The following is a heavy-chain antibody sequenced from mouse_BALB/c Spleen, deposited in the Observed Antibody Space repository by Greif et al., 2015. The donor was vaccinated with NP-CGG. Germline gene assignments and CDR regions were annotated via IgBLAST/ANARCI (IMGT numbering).Heavy chain of an antibody. V-gene: IGHV1S81*02. CDR2: INPSNGGT. CDR3: TRGRYDGNYAMDY. Sequence: QVQLQQSGAELVKPGASVKLSCKVSGYTFTSYYMYWVKQRPGQGLEWIGEINPSNGGTNFNEKFKSKATLTVDKSSSTAYMQLSSLTSEDSAVYYCTRGRYDGNYAMDYWGQGTSVTVSS. D-gene: IGHD2-14*01. J-gene: IGHJ4*01. CDR1: GYTFTSYY.